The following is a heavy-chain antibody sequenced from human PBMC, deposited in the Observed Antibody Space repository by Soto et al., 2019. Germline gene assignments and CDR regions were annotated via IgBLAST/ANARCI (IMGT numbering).Heavy chain of an antibody. CDR1: GFTFSSYA. CDR2: ISGSGGST. J-gene: IGHJ5*02. V-gene: IGHV3-23*01. Sequence: EVQLLESGGGLVQPGGSLRLSCAASGFTFSSYAMSWVRQAPGKGLEWVSAISGSGGSTYYADSVKGRFTISRDNSKNTLYLQMNSLRAEDTAVYYCAKAPLWLEPRKGWFDPWGQGTLVTVSS. D-gene: IGHD6-19*01. CDR3: AKAPLWLEPRKGWFDP.